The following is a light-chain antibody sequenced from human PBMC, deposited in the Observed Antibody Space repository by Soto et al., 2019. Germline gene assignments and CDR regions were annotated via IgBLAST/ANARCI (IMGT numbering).Light chain of an antibody. CDR1: QSVSNK. V-gene: IGKV3-11*01. J-gene: IGKJ3*01. CDR2: DTS. CDR3: QHSTNGPPA. Sequence: EIVMTQSPATLSVSPGERATLSCRASQSVSNKLAWYQHKPGQAPRLLIFDTSDRATGIPARFSGSGSGTDFTLTISSLEPEDFAVYYWQHSTNGPPAFGPGTKLDIK.